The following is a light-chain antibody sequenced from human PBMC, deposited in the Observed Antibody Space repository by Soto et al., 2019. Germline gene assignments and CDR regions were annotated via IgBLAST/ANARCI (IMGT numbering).Light chain of an antibody. CDR3: SSYTSSSTVI. V-gene: IGLV2-14*03. CDR2: DVR. CDR1: SSDVGGYKF. Sequence: QSALTQPASVSGSPGQSIAISCTGDSSDVGGYKFVSWYQQHPGKAPKFIIYDVRNRPSGVSNRFSGSRSGNTASLTISGLQAQDEADYYCSSYTSSSTVIFGGGTKLTVL. J-gene: IGLJ2*01.